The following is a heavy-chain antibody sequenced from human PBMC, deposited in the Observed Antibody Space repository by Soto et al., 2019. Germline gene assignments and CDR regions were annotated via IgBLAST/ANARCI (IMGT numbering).Heavy chain of an antibody. Sequence: GASVKVSCKASGYTFTGYYFHWVRQAPGQGLESMGWINPKRGGTNYAQKFQGRVTMSTDTSTNTAYMELSSLRSDDTAAYYCAREGENSGDIDFWGQGTLVTVSS. D-gene: IGHD1-26*01. V-gene: IGHV1-2*02. J-gene: IGHJ4*02. CDR1: GYTFTGYY. CDR2: INPKRGGT. CDR3: AREGENSGDIDF.